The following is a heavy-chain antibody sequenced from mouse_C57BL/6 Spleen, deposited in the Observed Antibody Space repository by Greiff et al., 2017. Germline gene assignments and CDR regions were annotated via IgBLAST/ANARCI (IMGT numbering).Heavy chain of an antibody. V-gene: IGHV5-9-1*02. Sequence: EVHLVESGEGLVKPGGSLKLSCAASGFTFSSYAMSWVRQTPEKRLEWVAYISSGGDYIYYADTVKGRFTISRDNARNTLYLQMSSLKSEDTAMYYCTRAYYYGSSYPMDYWGQGTSVTVSS. CDR2: ISSGGDYI. CDR1: GFTFSSYA. D-gene: IGHD1-1*01. CDR3: TRAYYYGSSYPMDY. J-gene: IGHJ4*01.